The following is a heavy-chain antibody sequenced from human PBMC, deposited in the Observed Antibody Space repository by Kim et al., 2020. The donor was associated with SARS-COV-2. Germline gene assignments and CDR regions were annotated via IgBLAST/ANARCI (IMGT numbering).Heavy chain of an antibody. Sequence: SQTLSLTCAISGDSVSSNSAAWNWIRQSPSRGLEWLGRTYYRSKWYNDYAVSVKSRITINPDTSKNQFSLQLNSVTPEDTAVYYCARGREYKADIVATIFYYYYYGMDVWGQGTTVTVSS. D-gene: IGHD5-12*01. V-gene: IGHV6-1*01. CDR1: GDSVSSNSAA. CDR3: ARGREYKADIVATIFYYYYYGMDV. CDR2: TYYRSKWYN. J-gene: IGHJ6*02.